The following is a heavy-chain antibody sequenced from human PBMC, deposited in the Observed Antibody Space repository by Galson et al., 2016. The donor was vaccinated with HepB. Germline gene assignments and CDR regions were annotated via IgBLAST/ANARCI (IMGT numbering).Heavy chain of an antibody. Sequence: SVKVSCKASGYTFTSYFMHWARQAPGQRLEWMGWINAGNSNTEYSQKFQGRVTITRDTSASTAYMELSSLTSEDTAVYYCARCSGILVAGSDFGYWGQGTLVTVSS. CDR1: GYTFTSYF. D-gene: IGHD2-8*02. V-gene: IGHV1-3*01. CDR2: INAGNSNT. J-gene: IGHJ4*02. CDR3: ARCSGILVAGSDFGY.